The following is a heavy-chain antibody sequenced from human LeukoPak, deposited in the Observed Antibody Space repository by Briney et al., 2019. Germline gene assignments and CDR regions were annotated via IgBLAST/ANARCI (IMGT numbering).Heavy chain of an antibody. CDR3: ARSPYYYDSSGYPDVGYFDY. CDR2: IYYSGST. J-gene: IGHJ4*02. V-gene: IGHV4-59*12. Sequence: SETLPLTCTVSGGSISSYYWSWIRQPPGKGLEWIGYIYYSGSTYYNPSLKSRVTISVDTSKNQFSLKLSSVTAADTAVYYCARSPYYYDSSGYPDVGYFDYWGQGTLVTVSS. CDR1: GGSISSYY. D-gene: IGHD3-22*01.